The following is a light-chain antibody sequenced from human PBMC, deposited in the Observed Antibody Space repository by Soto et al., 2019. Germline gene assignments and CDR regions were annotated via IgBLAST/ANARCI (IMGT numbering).Light chain of an antibody. CDR1: SSNIGAHYD. CDR3: ATWDDSLIGRV. J-gene: IGLJ3*02. Sequence: QTVLTQPPSVSGAPGQRVTISCTGSSSNIGAHYDVHWYQQLPGTAPKLLIYGNSNRPSGVPDRFSGSKSGTSASLAISGLQSEDEADYYCATWDDSLIGRVFGGGTKLTVL. CDR2: GNS. V-gene: IGLV1-40*01.